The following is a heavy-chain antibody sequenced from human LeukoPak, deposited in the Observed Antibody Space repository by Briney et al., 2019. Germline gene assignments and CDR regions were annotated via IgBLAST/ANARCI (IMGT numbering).Heavy chain of an antibody. V-gene: IGHV1-18*01. J-gene: IGHJ3*02. D-gene: IGHD4-17*01. Sequence: ASVKVSCKASGYTFTSYGISWVRQAPGQGLEWMGWISAYNGNTNYAQKLQGRVTMTTDTSTSTAYMELRSLRSDDTAVYYCARVMAYGDYDGFSAFDIWGQGTMVTVSS. CDR3: ARVMAYGDYDGFSAFDI. CDR1: GYTFTSYG. CDR2: ISAYNGNT.